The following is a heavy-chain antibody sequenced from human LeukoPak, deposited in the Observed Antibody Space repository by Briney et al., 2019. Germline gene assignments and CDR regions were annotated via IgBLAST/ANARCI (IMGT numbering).Heavy chain of an antibody. CDR2: ISYDGSNK. CDR3: ARVPRSYYYYYYMDV. CDR1: GFTFSSYS. V-gene: IGHV3-30*03. J-gene: IGHJ6*03. Sequence: PGGSLRLSCAASGFTFSSYSMNWVRQAPGKGLDWVAVISYDGSNKYYADSVKGRFTISRDNSKNTLYLQMNSLRAEDTAVYYCARVPRSYYYYYYMDVWGKGTTVTVSS.